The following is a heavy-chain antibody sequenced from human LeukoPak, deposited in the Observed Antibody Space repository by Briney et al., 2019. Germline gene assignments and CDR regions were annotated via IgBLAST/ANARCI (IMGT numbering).Heavy chain of an antibody. CDR1: RFTFSSYT. D-gene: IGHD5-18*01. V-gene: IGHV3-21*01. CDR3: AKDRRGYVPPGVGY. J-gene: IGHJ4*02. Sequence: AGGSLRLSCSASRFTFSSYTMNWVRQAPGKGLEWVSSIDPSSTYIYYADSVKGRFTISRDNSKNTLYLQMNSLRAEDTAVYYCAKDRRGYVPPGVGYWGQGTLVTVSS. CDR2: IDPSSTYI.